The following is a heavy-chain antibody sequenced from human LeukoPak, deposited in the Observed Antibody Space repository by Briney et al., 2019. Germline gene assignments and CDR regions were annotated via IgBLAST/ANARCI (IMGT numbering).Heavy chain of an antibody. CDR3: ARDLGGSGDY. V-gene: IGHV3-66*01. D-gene: IGHD3-10*01. CDR2: IYSGGST. CDR1: GFTFSNSA. Sequence: PGGSLRLSCAASGFTFSNSAMSWVRQAPGKGLEWVSVIYSGGSTYYADSVKGRFTISRDNAKNSLYLQMNSLRDEDTAVYYCARDLGGSGDYWGQGTLVTVSS. J-gene: IGHJ4*02.